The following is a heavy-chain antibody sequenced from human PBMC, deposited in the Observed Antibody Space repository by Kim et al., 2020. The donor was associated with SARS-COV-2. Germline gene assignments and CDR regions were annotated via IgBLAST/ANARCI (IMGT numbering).Heavy chain of an antibody. CDR2: ISGDGGST. CDR3: AKDSAAAGKWSDFDY. Sequence: GGSLRLSCAASGFTFDDYAMHWVRQAPGKGLEWVSLISGDGGSTYYADSVKGRFTISRDNSKNSLYLQMNSLRTEDTALYYCAKDSAAAGKWSDFDYWGQGTLVTVSS. CDR1: GFTFDDYA. V-gene: IGHV3-43*02. D-gene: IGHD6-13*01. J-gene: IGHJ4*02.